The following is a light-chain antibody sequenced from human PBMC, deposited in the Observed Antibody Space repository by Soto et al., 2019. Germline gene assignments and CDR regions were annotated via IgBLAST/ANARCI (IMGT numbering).Light chain of an antibody. CDR3: QQYNSYPWT. V-gene: IGKV3-20*01. J-gene: IGKJ1*01. CDR2: AAS. Sequence: EVVLTQSPGTLSLSPGERATLSCRASQSVTSSNLAWYQHKPGQAPRLLIYAASSRATGIPDRFSGSGSGTDFTLTISRLEPEDFATYYCQQYNSYPWTFGQGTKV. CDR1: QSVTSSN.